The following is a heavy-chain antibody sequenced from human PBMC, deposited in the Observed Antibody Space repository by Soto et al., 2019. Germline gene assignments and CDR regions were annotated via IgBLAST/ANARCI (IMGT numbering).Heavy chain of an antibody. V-gene: IGHV3-23*01. J-gene: IGHJ4*02. CDR3: ARDRDYDIWRGHYR. CDR1: GFTFSAYA. D-gene: IGHD3-3*01. Sequence: LRLSCEASGFTFSAYAMSWVRQAPGKGLEWVSALTNNGGGTYYADSVKGRFTVARDNSKNTLYLQMNSLRAEDTAIYYCARDRDYDIWRGHYRWGQGALVTVSS. CDR2: LTNNGGGT.